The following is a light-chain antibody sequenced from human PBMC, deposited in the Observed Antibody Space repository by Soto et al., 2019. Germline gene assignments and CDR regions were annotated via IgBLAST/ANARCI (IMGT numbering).Light chain of an antibody. J-gene: IGKJ5*01. CDR2: DVS. V-gene: IGKV1-5*01. Sequence: DIQMTQSPSTLSASVGDRVTISCRAREGISRKVAWYQQKPGKAPKLLIYDVSSLESGVTSRFSGSGSGTEFTLTISSLQPDDFATYYCQQYSSSSITFGQGTRLEIK. CDR1: EGISRK. CDR3: QQYSSSSIT.